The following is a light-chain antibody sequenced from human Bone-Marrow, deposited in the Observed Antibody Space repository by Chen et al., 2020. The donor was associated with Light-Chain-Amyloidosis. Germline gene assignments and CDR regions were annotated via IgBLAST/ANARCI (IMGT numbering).Light chain of an antibody. CDR1: SSDVGGDNH. Sequence: QSALTQPAYVSGSPGQSITISCTGTSSDVGGDNHVSWYQQHPDKAPKLMIYEVPNRPSWVPDRFSGSKSDNTASLTISGLQTEDEADYFCSSYTITNTLVFGSGTRVTVL. CDR2: EVP. V-gene: IGLV2-14*01. J-gene: IGLJ1*01. CDR3: SSYTITNTLV.